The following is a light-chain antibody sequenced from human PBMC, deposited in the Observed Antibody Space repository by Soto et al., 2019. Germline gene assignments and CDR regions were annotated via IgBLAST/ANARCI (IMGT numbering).Light chain of an antibody. J-gene: IGLJ1*01. Sequence: QSVLTQPASVSGSPGQSITISCTGTSSDVGGYNYVSWYQQHPGKAPKLMIFEVSNRPSGVSIRFSGSESGDTASLTISGLQAEDEADYYCSSYTSSSTRVFGTGTKLTVL. CDR1: SSDVGGYNY. V-gene: IGLV2-14*01. CDR3: SSYTSSSTRV. CDR2: EVS.